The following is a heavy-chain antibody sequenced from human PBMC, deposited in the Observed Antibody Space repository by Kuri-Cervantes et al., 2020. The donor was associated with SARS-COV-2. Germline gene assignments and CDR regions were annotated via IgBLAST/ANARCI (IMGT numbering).Heavy chain of an antibody. D-gene: IGHD5-24*01. CDR3: GRVDMSTDSDY. V-gene: IGHV1-3*01. J-gene: IGHJ4*02. CDR1: GYTFTSYA. CDR2: INAGNGNT. Sequence: ASVKVSCKASGYTFTSYAMHWVRQAPGQRLEWMGWINAGNGNTKYSQKFQGRVTITRDTSASTAYMKLRSLRSDDTAVYYCGRVDMSTDSDYWGQGTLVTVSS.